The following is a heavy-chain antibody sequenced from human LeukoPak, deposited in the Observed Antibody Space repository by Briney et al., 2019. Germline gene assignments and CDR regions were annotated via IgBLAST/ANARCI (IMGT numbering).Heavy chain of an antibody. CDR2: IYYSGST. CDR1: GGSISGGGYY. Sequence: SETLSLTCTVSGGSISGGGYYWSWIRQHPGKGLEWIGYIYYSGSTYYNPSLKSRVTISVDTSKNQFSLKLSSVTAADTAVYYCARGRYYDKYCMDVWGQGTTVTVSS. V-gene: IGHV4-31*03. CDR3: ARGRYYDKYCMDV. J-gene: IGHJ6*03. D-gene: IGHD3-22*01.